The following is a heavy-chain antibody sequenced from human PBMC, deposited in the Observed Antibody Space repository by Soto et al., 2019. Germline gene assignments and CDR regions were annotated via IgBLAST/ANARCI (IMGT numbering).Heavy chain of an antibody. D-gene: IGHD2-21*01. CDR2: IYSDGSHQ. CDR3: ARDRRVIPDADMDY. CDR1: GFTFSMYG. Sequence: QVHLVESGGGVVQPGSSLRLSCEASGFTFSMYGMHWVRQAPGKGLEWVGVIYSDGSHQYYGDSVKGRFTISRDNSNKMVYLQMTGLRLDDSALYYCARDRRVIPDADMDYWGQGDLVTVSS. J-gene: IGHJ4*02. V-gene: IGHV3-30*03.